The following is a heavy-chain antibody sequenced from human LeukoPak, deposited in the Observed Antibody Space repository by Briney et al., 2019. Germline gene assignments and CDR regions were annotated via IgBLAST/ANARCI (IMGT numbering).Heavy chain of an antibody. CDR1: GFTFGNYA. D-gene: IGHD3-3*01. CDR3: ARTYYDFWSGQGPLDY. J-gene: IGHJ4*02. Sequence: GGSLRLSCAASGFTFGNYALHWVRQAPGQGLQYVSAISSNGGSTYYANSVKGRFTISRDNSKNTLYLQMGSLRAEDMAVYYCARTYYDFWSGQGPLDYWGQGTLVTVSS. CDR2: ISSNGGST. V-gene: IGHV3-64*01.